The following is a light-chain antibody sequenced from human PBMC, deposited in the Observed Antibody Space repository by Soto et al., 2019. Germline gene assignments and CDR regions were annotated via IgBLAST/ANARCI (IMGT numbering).Light chain of an antibody. J-gene: IGKJ1*01. CDR2: SAS. CDR3: QQYGYSFWT. CDR1: HAVSSSY. V-gene: IGKV3-20*01. Sequence: ELVLTHSPGTLSLSPCERATLSFSVGHAVSSSYLAWYQQKPGQAPRLLIYSASSRATGVPTRFSGSGSGADYTLTISRLEPEDSAVYYCQQYGYSFWTFGQGTKVDIK.